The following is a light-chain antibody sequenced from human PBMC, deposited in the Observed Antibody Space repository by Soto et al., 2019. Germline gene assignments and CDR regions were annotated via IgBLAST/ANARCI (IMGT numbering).Light chain of an antibody. CDR1: QSVTTR. V-gene: IGKV3-11*01. CDR3: QQRSNWPPGT. J-gene: IGKJ1*01. Sequence: EIVLTQSPGTLSLSPGERVNLSCRARQSVTTRLAWYQHQPGQAPTLLMSGASSRATGIPARFSGSGSGTDFTLTISSLEPEDFAVYYCQQRSNWPPGTFGQGTKVDIK. CDR2: GAS.